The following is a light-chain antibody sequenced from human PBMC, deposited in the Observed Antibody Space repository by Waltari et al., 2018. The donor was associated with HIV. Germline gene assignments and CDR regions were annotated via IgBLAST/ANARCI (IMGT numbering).Light chain of an antibody. V-gene: IGKV2-28*01. CDR2: LGS. CDR1: QSLLHRSGYNY. CDR3: MQALQTPFT. Sequence: DTVMTQFPVSLPVTPGEPASISCRSSQSLLHRSGYNYLDWYLQKPGQSPQLLIYLGSSRASGVPDRFSGSGSGTYFTLKISKVEAEDVGVYYCMQALQTPFTFGGGTKVEIK. J-gene: IGKJ4*01.